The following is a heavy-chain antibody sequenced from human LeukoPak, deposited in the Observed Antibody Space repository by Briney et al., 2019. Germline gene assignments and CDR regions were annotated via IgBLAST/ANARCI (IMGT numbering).Heavy chain of an antibody. V-gene: IGHV1-69*05. J-gene: IGHJ4*02. D-gene: IGHD2-21*02. Sequence: SVKVSCKASGGTFSSYAISWVRQAPGQGLEWMGRIIPIFGTANYAQKSQGRVTITTDESTSTAYMELSSLRSEDTAVYYCTRDLTYCGGDCYSDYWGQGTLVTVSS. CDR3: TRDLTYCGGDCYSDY. CDR1: GGTFSSYA. CDR2: IIPIFGTA.